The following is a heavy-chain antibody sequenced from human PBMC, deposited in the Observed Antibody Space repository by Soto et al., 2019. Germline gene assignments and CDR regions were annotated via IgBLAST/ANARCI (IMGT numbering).Heavy chain of an antibody. Sequence: QVQLQESGPGLVKPSETLSLTCTVSGGSIRSYYWSWIQQPPGKGLEWIGFIDYSGSTNYNPPLKSRVTISVDTSKNQFSLKLSSVTAADTAVYYCARRGSCSSTSCYDYWGQGTLVTVSS. V-gene: IGHV4-59*08. CDR3: ARRGSCSSTSCYDY. J-gene: IGHJ4*02. CDR2: IDYSGST. D-gene: IGHD2-2*01. CDR1: GGSIRSYY.